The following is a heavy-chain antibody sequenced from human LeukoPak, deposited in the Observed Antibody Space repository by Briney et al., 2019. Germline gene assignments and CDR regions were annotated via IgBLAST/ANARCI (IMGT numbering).Heavy chain of an antibody. J-gene: IGHJ6*03. Sequence: SETLSLTCAVYGGSFSGYYWTWIRHPPEKGLEWIGEMNPSGSTNYNPSLKSRVTISVDTSKNQFSLTLSSVTAADPAVYYCARGRQDVTMIVVIMTAVSYYLDVWGKGTTVTVS. V-gene: IGHV4-34*01. CDR3: ARGRQDVTMIVVIMTAVSYYLDV. CDR1: GGSFSGYY. CDR2: MNPSGST. D-gene: IGHD3-22*01.